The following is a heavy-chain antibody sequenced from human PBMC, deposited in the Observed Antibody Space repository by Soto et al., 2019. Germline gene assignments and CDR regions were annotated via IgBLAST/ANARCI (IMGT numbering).Heavy chain of an antibody. J-gene: IGHJ6*02. V-gene: IGHV3-9*01. CDR2: ITWNSATI. Sequence: EEQVVESGGGLGQPGGSLRLSCAASGFTFDDYGMHWVRQGPGKGLEWVSGITWNSATIGYAASVKGRFTISRDNAKNSLYLQISSLTTEDTAVYYCAKDRWARDSIDVWGQGTTVTVSS. CDR1: GFTFDDYG. CDR3: AKDRWARDSIDV.